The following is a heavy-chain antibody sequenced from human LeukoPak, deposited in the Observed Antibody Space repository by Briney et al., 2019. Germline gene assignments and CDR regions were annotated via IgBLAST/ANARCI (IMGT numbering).Heavy chain of an antibody. V-gene: IGHV3-23*01. J-gene: IGHJ4*02. D-gene: IGHD6-19*01. Sequence: ETLSLTCAVYGGSFSGHYWSWVRQAPGKGLEWVSAISGSGGSTYYADSVKGRFTISRDNSKNTLYLQMNSLRAEDTAVYYCAKDSSGWYGFYFDYWGQGTLVTVSS. CDR1: GGSFSGHY. CDR3: AKDSSGWYGFYFDY. CDR2: ISGSGGST.